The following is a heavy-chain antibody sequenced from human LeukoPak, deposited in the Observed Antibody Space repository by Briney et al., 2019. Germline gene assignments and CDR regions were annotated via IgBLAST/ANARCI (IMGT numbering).Heavy chain of an antibody. V-gene: IGHV3-21*01. D-gene: IGHD6-19*01. J-gene: IGHJ4*02. CDR1: GLTFSSYS. CDR3: ARSDPNSSGLDY. Sequence: PGGSLRLSCAASGLTFSSYSMNWVRQAPGKGLEWVSSISSSSSYIYYADSVKGRFTISRDNAKNSLYLQMNSLRAEDAAVYYCARSDPNSSGLDYWGQGTLVTVSS. CDR2: ISSSSSYI.